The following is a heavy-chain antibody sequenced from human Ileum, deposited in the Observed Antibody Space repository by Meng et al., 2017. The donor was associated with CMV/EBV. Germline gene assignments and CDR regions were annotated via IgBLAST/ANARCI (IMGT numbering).Heavy chain of an antibody. D-gene: IGHD5-12*01. V-gene: IGHV3-49*04. CDR3: TATSGYDFHFAY. CDR2: SRTRAHGDTP. Sequence: GESLKISCTTSGLIFGDYGVTWVRQAPGEGLEWVGFSRTRAHGDTPQYAASVRGRFTISRDDSKSIAYLQMNNLKTEDTAVYFCTATSGYDFHFAYWGQGNLVNGAS. J-gene: IGHJ4*02. CDR1: GLIFGDYG.